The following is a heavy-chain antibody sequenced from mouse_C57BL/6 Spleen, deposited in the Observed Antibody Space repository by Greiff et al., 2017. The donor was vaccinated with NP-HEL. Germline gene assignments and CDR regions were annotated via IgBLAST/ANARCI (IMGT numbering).Heavy chain of an antibody. D-gene: IGHD2-2*01. CDR1: GYTFTDYE. J-gene: IGHJ3*01. CDR3: TRDDYGYDWFAY. V-gene: IGHV1-15*01. CDR2: IDPETGGT. Sequence: QVQLQQSGAELVRPGASVTLSCKASGYTFTDYEMHWVKQTPVHGLEWIGAIDPETGGTAYNQKFKGKAILTADNSSRTAYMELRSLTYEDSAVYYFTRDDYGYDWFAYWGQGTLVTVSA.